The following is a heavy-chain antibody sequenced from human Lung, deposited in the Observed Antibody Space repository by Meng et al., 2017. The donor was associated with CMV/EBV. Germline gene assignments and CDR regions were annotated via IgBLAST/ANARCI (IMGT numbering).Heavy chain of an antibody. Sequence: SXVASGLTFSSHPMTWVRQAPGKGLEWVSSISGSGGSTYSADSVQGRFTISRDNSKNTLYLQMSALRDEDTALYYCARGGPVAGKNWFDRWGQGTLVXVSS. J-gene: IGHJ5*02. V-gene: IGHV3-23*01. CDR3: ARGGPVAGKNWFDR. CDR2: ISGSGGST. CDR1: GLTFSSHP. D-gene: IGHD6-19*01.